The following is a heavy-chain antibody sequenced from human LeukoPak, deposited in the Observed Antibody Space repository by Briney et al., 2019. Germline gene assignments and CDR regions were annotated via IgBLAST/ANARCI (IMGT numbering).Heavy chain of an antibody. D-gene: IGHD3-22*01. CDR3: ARGETYYYDSSGYYPLID. J-gene: IGHJ4*02. V-gene: IGHV4-4*09. CDR2: VYTIGGT. CDR1: GGSIRSCY. Sequence: PSETLSLTCTVSGGSIRSCYWSWIRQPPGKGLEWIGYVYTIGGTKYNPSLKSRITISVDTSKNQFSLKLSSVTAADTAVYYCARGETYYYDSSGYYPLIDWGQGTLVTVSS.